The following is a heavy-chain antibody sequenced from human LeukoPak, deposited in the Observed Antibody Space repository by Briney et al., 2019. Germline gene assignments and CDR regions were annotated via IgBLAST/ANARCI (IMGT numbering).Heavy chain of an antibody. CDR3: VKDLAYYYSGELYFDS. CDR2: INNVATTT. D-gene: IGHD5-12*01. J-gene: IGHJ4*02. Sequence: GGSLRLSCSASGFNFDRLAMHWVRQAPGKGLEYVSTINNVATTTHYADSVRDRFTISRDNVKHMLFLQMTGPRVEDTATYYCVKDLAYYYSGELYFDSWGQGTQVTVSS. V-gene: IGHV3-64D*06. CDR1: GFNFDRLA.